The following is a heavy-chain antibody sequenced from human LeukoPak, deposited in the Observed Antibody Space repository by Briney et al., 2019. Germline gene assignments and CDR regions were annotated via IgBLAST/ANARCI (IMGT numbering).Heavy chain of an antibody. Sequence: PSEALSLTCTVSGGSISSGSYYWSWIRQPAGKGLEWIGRIYTSGSTNYNPSLKSRVTISVDTSKNQFSLKLSSVTAADTAVYYCARLKIHKRGFPTAGPKQLGAFDIWGRGTMVTVSS. CDR3: ARLKIHKRGFPTAGPKQLGAFDI. CDR1: GGSISSGSYY. J-gene: IGHJ3*02. CDR2: IYTSGST. D-gene: IGHD6-13*01. V-gene: IGHV4-61*02.